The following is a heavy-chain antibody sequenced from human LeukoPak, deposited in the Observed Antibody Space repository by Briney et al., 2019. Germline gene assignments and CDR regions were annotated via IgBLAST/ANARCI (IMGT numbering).Heavy chain of an antibody. CDR1: GFTFSSYA. D-gene: IGHD4-17*01. Sequence: GGSLRLSCAASGFTFSSYAMSWVRQAPGKGLEWVSAISGSGGSTYYADSVKGRFTISRDNSKNTLYLQMSSLRAEDTAVYYCVKEHDYGDHRYFDHWGQGTLVTVSS. CDR3: VKEHDYGDHRYFDH. CDR2: ISGSGGST. V-gene: IGHV3-23*01. J-gene: IGHJ4*02.